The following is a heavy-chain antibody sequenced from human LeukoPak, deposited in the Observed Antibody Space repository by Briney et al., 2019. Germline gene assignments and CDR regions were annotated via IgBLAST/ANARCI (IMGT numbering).Heavy chain of an antibody. CDR1: GGSISSYY. Sequence: SETLSLTCTVYGGSISSYYWSWIRQPAGDGLEWVGYIYYSGSTNYNPSLKTRVTISVDTSKNQFSLKLSSVTAADSAVYYCARANGITAGLSLDYWGQGDPCTVSS. D-gene: IGHD6-13*01. V-gene: IGHV4-59*01. CDR2: IYYSGST. J-gene: IGHJ4*02. CDR3: ARANGITAGLSLDY.